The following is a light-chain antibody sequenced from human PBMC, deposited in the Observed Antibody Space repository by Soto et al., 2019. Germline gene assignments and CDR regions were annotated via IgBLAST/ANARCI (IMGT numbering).Light chain of an antibody. J-gene: IGKJ3*01. CDR1: QDISNY. CDR3: QQLNGYPFT. V-gene: IGKV1-9*01. Sequence: DLQLTQSPSFLSASVGDRVTITCRASQDISNYLAWYQQKPGKAPKLLIYVASTLQSGVPSRFSCSGPGPEFILTLSSLQPEDLATYYCQQLNGYPFTFGPGTKVDL. CDR2: VAS.